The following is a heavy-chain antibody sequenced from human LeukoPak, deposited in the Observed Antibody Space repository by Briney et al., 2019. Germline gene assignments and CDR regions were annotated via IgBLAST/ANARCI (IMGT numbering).Heavy chain of an antibody. J-gene: IGHJ4*02. D-gene: IGHD5-12*01. V-gene: IGHV1-8*01. CDR2: MNPNSGNT. Sequence: ASVKVSCKASGYTFTSYDINWVRQATGQGLEWMGWMNPNSGNTGYAQKFQGRVTMTRNTSISTAYMELSSLRSEDTAVYYCARGLSSEWLRFYDYWGPGTLVTVSS. CDR1: GYTFTSYD. CDR3: ARGLSSEWLRFYDY.